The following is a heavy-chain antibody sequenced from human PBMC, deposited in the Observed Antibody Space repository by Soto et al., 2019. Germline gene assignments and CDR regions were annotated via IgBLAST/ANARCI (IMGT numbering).Heavy chain of an antibody. D-gene: IGHD3-3*01. CDR1: GGSISSYY. V-gene: IGHV4-59*01. CDR2: IYYSGST. Sequence: SETLSLTCTVSGGSISSYYWSWIRQPPGKGLEWIGYIYYSGSTNYNPSLKSRVTISVDTSKNQFSLKLSSVTAADTAVYYCARVDFWSGYFDHWGQGTLVTVSS. J-gene: IGHJ4*02. CDR3: ARVDFWSGYFDH.